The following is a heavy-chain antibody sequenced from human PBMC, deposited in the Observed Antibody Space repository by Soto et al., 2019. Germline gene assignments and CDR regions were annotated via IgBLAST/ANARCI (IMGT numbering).Heavy chain of an antibody. CDR3: ARECSEQCGGFDY. V-gene: IGHV3-21*01. CDR2: ISSSSSYI. Sequence: GGSLRLSCAASGFPFSSYSMNWVRQAPGKGLEWVSSISSSSSYIYYADSVKGRFTISRDNAKNSLYLQMNSLRAEDTAVYYCARECSEQCGGFDYWGQGTLVTVSS. D-gene: IGHD3-10*02. CDR1: GFPFSSYS. J-gene: IGHJ4*02.